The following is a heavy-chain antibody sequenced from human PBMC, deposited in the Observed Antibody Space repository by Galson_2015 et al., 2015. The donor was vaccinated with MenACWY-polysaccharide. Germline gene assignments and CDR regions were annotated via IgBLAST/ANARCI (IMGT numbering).Heavy chain of an antibody. D-gene: IGHD3-10*01. J-gene: IGHJ3*02. V-gene: IGHV3-7*03. CDR3: AKYGSGSRTAFEI. Sequence: SLRLSCAVSGFTFSSYWMSWVRQAPGKGLEWVANINKDGSEKYYVDSVKGRFTISRDNAKNSLYLQMNSLRAEDTAVYYCAKYGSGSRTAFEIWGQGTMVTVSS. CDR2: INKDGSEK. CDR1: GFTFSSYW.